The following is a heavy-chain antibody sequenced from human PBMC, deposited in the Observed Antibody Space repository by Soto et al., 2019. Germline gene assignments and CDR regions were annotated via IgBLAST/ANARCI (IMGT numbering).Heavy chain of an antibody. D-gene: IGHD3-22*01. CDR3: ARVHGWVVITHYGMDV. V-gene: IGHV1-18*01. J-gene: IGHJ6*02. CDR2: ISAYNGNT. CDR1: GYTFTSYG. Sequence: ASVKVSCKASGYTFTSYGISWVRQAPGQGLEWMGWISAYNGNTNYAQKLQGRVTMTTDTSTSTAYMELRSLRSDDTAVYYCARVHGWVVITHYGMDVWGQGTTVTVSS.